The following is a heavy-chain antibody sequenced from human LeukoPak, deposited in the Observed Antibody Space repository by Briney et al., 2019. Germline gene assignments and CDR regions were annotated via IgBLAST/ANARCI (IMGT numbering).Heavy chain of an antibody. D-gene: IGHD1-26*01. Sequence: GGSLRLSCAASGFTFSSYSMNWVRQAPGKGLEWVSSISSSSSYIYYADSVKGRFTISRDNAKNSLYLQMNSLRAEDTAVYYCARATRWELVDAFDIWGQGTMVAVSS. CDR2: ISSSSSYI. J-gene: IGHJ3*02. CDR3: ARATRWELVDAFDI. V-gene: IGHV3-21*01. CDR1: GFTFSSYS.